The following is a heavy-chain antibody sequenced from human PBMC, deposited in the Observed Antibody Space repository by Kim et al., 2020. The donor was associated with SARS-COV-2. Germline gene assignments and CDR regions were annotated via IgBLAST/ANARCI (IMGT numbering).Heavy chain of an antibody. V-gene: IGHV4-61*01. D-gene: IGHD3-3*01. CDR3: ARGQSWDDFWSGFVYYGMDV. CDR2: IYYSGST. J-gene: IGHJ6*02. CDR1: GGSVSSGSYY. Sequence: SETLSLTCTVSGGSVSSGSYYWSWIRQPPGKGLEWIGYIYYSGSTNYNPSLKSRVTISVDTSKNQFSLKLSSVTAADTAVYYCARGQSWDDFWSGFVYYGMDVWGQGTTVTVSS.